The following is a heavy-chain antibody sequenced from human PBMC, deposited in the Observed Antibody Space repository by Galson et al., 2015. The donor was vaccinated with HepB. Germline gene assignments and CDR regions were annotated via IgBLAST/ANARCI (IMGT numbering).Heavy chain of an antibody. V-gene: IGHV1-69*13. Sequence: SVKVSCKASGGTFSSYAISWVRQAPAQGLEWMGGIIPMFGTPKYAQKFQGRVTITADESTNTAYMELSGLRSEDTAVYYCARDSAGWGSYFFYYFEYWGQGTLVTVPS. CDR1: GGTFSSYA. CDR3: ARDSAGWGSYFFYYFEY. CDR2: IIPMFGTP. D-gene: IGHD3-16*01. J-gene: IGHJ4*02.